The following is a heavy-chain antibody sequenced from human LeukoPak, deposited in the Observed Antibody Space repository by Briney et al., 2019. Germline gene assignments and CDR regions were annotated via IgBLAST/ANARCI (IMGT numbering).Heavy chain of an antibody. J-gene: IGHJ4*02. CDR3: AKGPYGSGSYYFDY. CDR2: ISWDGGST. V-gene: IGHV3-43D*03. D-gene: IGHD3-10*01. CDR1: GFTFDDYA. Sequence: GGSLRLSCAASGFTFDDYAMHWVRQAPGKGLEWVSLISWDGGSTYYADSVKGRFTISRDNSKNSLYLQMNSLRAEDTALYYCAKGPYGSGSYYFDYWGQGTLVTVSS.